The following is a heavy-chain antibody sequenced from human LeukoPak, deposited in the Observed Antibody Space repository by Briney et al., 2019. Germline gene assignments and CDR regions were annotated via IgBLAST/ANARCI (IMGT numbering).Heavy chain of an antibody. CDR3: ARGASRIRWPGIDY. CDR1: GFTVSSNL. D-gene: IGHD3-3*02. V-gene: IGHV3-53*01. CDR2: SYSAGAT. J-gene: IGHJ4*02. Sequence: GGSLTLSCAASGFTVSSNLMTWVRQSPGRGLEWLSSSYSAGATYYADSVKGRFTISRDHPNNSVSLQMTNLRVEDTAIYYCARGASRIRWPGIDYWGQGTLVTVSS.